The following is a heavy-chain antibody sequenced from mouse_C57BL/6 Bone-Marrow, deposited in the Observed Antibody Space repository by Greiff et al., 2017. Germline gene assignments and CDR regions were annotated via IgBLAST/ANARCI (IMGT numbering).Heavy chain of an antibody. V-gene: IGHV1-85*01. CDR3: ARDYGSSYWYFDV. J-gene: IGHJ1*03. CDR2: IYPRDGST. Sequence: VQRVESGAELVKPGASVKLSCKASGYTFTSYDINWVKQRPGQGLEWIGWIYPRDGSTKYNEKFKGKATLTVDTSSSTAYMELHSLTSEDSAVYFCARDYGSSYWYFDVWGTGTTVTVSS. D-gene: IGHD1-1*01. CDR1: GYTFTSYD.